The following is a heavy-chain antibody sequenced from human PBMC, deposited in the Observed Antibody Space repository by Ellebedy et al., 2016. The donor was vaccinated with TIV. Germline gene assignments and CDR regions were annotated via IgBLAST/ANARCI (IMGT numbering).Heavy chain of an antibody. J-gene: IGHJ5*01. D-gene: IGHD1-14*01. CDR3: ARDEYNISWFKS. CDR1: GGSISSSSYP. CDR2: IYYSGTT. Sequence: MPSETLSLTCTVSGGSISSSSYPRGRFCQTPGEGLEWLGRIYYSGTTYYNPSLKSRVTISVDTSKNQFSLKLSSVTAADAAVYYCARDEYNISWFKSWGQGTLVTVSS. V-gene: IGHV4-39*07.